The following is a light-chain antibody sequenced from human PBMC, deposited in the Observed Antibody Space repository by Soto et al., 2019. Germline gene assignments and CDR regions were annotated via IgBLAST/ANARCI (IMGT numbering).Light chain of an antibody. V-gene: IGLV2-8*01. Sequence: QSALTQPPSASGSPGQSVTISCTGTSSDVGGYDFVSWYRQHPGKAPKLMIHEVSKRPSGVPDRFSGSKSGNTASLTVSGLQADDEADYYCSSYAGSNNYVFGTGTKVTVL. J-gene: IGLJ1*01. CDR1: SSDVGGYDF. CDR2: EVS. CDR3: SSYAGSNNYV.